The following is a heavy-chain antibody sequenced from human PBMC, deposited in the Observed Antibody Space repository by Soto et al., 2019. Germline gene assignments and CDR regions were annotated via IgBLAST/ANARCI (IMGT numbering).Heavy chain of an antibody. Sequence: EVQLLESGGVLVQPGGSLRLSCAASGFTFSKYAMSWVRQAPGKGLEWVSAISGSGGTTYYADSVRGRFTISRDNSKIPLYLQMNSLRAEAAAIYSGAQDVYGSGSRTFDYWGRGPLVTVSA. D-gene: IGHD3-10*01. V-gene: IGHV3-23*01. J-gene: IGHJ4*02. CDR3: AQDVYGSGSRTFDY. CDR1: GFTFSKYA. CDR2: ISGSGGTT.